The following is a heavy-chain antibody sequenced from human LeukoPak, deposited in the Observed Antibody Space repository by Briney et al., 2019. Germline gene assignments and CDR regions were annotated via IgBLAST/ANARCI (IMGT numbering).Heavy chain of an antibody. CDR1: GYTFTSYA. Sequence: ASVKVSCKASGYTFTSYAMHWVRQAPGQRLEWMGWINAGNGNTKYSQKFQGRVTITRDTSASTAYMELSSLRSEDTAVYYCARALVIRAVVVSASPFDYWGQGTLVTVSS. D-gene: IGHD3-22*01. J-gene: IGHJ4*02. CDR3: ARALVIRAVVVSASPFDY. CDR2: INAGNGNT. V-gene: IGHV1-3*01.